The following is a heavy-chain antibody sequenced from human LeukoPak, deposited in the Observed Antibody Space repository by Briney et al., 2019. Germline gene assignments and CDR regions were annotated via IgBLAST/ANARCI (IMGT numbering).Heavy chain of an antibody. D-gene: IGHD3-22*01. CDR3: ARVGYYYDSGGWYFDL. Sequence: SETLSLTCTVSGGSISTHYWSWIRQPPGKGLEWIGYIYYSGSTTYSPSLKSRVIISVDTSQNQFSLRLTSVTAADTAVYYCARVGYYYDSGGWYFDLWGRGTLVTVSS. CDR2: IYYSGST. CDR1: GGSISTHY. V-gene: IGHV4-59*11. J-gene: IGHJ2*01.